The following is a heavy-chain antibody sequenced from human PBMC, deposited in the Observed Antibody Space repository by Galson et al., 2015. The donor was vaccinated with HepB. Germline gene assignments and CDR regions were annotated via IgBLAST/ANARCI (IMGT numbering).Heavy chain of an antibody. V-gene: IGHV1-69*06. J-gene: IGHJ4*02. CDR3: ARGYDSGSYYYHY. CDR2: IIPLFGTA. D-gene: IGHD3-10*01. Sequence: SVKVSCMAYAGTFSNYAIDWVRQAPGQGLEWIGGIIPLFGTAKYAQIFQGRVTITADKSTSTAYMELSSLRPEDTAIYYCARGYDSGSYYYHYWGQGSLVTVSS. CDR1: AGTFSNYA.